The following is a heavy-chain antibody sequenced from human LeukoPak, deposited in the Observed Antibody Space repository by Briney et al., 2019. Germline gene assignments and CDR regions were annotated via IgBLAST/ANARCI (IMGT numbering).Heavy chain of an antibody. J-gene: IGHJ5*02. V-gene: IGHV3-21*01. CDR1: GFTFSSFS. CDR3: ARGNMGDFWSGYSRRFGP. Sequence: GGSLRLSCAASGFTFSSFSMNWVRQAPGKGLEWVSIISSSGIYIYYTASVKGRFAISRDNAKNSLYLQMTSLRAEDTGIYYCARGNMGDFWSGYSRRFGPWGQGTLVTVSS. CDR2: ISSSGIYI. D-gene: IGHD3-3*01.